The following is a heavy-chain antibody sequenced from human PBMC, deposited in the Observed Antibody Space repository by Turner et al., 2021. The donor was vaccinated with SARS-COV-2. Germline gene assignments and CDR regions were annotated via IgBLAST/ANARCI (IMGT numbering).Heavy chain of an antibody. Sequence: EVQLVGSGGGLVRPGGSWRLSCAASGFTFSSYWMSWVRQAPGEGLEWVANIKQDGSEKYYVDSVKGRFTISRDNAKNSLYLQMNSLRAEDTAVYYCARLHTSSWYFDYWGQGTLVTVSS. J-gene: IGHJ4*02. CDR3: ARLHTSSWYFDY. CDR2: IKQDGSEK. V-gene: IGHV3-7*03. CDR1: GFTFSSYW. D-gene: IGHD6-13*01.